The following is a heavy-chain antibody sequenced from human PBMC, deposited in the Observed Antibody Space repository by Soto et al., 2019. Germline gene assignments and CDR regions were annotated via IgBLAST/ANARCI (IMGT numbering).Heavy chain of an antibody. CDR2: IIPIFGTA. CDR3: ARSAEKLRFLEWLPTRYYYGMDV. CDR1: GGTFSSYA. J-gene: IGHJ6*02. V-gene: IGHV1-69*13. D-gene: IGHD3-3*01. Sequence: SVKVSCKASGGTFSSYAISWVRQAPGQGLEWMGGIIPIFGTANYAQKFQGRVTITADESTSTAYMELSSLRSEDTAVYYCARSAEKLRFLEWLPTRYYYGMDVWGQGTTVTVSS.